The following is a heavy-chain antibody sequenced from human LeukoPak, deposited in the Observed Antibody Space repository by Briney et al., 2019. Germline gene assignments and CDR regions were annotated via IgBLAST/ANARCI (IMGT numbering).Heavy chain of an antibody. J-gene: IGHJ4*02. Sequence: SETLSLTCTVSGGSISSSSHYWGWIRQPPGKGLEWIGSIYYSGSTYYNPSLKSRVTISVDTSKNQFSLKLSSVTAADTAVYYCAREPYWSVYYFDYWGQGTLVTVSS. CDR1: GGSISSSSHY. V-gene: IGHV4-39*07. CDR3: AREPYWSVYYFDY. CDR2: IYYSGST. D-gene: IGHD2-8*02.